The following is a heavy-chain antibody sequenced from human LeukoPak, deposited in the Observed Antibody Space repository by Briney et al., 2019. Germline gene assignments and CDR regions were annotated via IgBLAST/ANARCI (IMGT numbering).Heavy chain of an antibody. Sequence: SGTLSLTCAVSGGSISSSNWWSWVRQPPGKGLEWIGEIYHSGSTNYNPSLKSRVTISVDKSKNQFSLKLSSVTAADTAVYYCARGSGIAVAGTNFDCWGQGTLVTVSS. J-gene: IGHJ4*02. CDR2: IYHSGST. D-gene: IGHD6-19*01. CDR3: ARGSGIAVAGTNFDC. CDR1: GGSISSSNW. V-gene: IGHV4-4*02.